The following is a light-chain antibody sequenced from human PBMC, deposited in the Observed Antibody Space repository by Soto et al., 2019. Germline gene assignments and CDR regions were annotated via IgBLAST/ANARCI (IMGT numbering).Light chain of an antibody. CDR3: NQYNNWHRT. CDR1: QSVSSN. CDR2: GTS. Sequence: EVVMTQSPATLSVSPGERATLSCRASQSVSSNLAWYQQKPGQAPRLLIYGTSTRATGVPARFSGSGSGTEFTLTIGSLQSEDFAVYYCNQYNNWHRTFGQGTKVEIK. J-gene: IGKJ1*01. V-gene: IGKV3-15*01.